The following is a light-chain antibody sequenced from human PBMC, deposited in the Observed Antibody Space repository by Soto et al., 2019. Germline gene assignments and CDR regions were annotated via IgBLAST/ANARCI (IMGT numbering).Light chain of an antibody. CDR2: GAS. Sequence: IVMTQSPATLSVSPWERATLSCRASQSVSSLAWYQQKPGQAPRLLIYGASTRATGIPARFSGSGSGTEFTLTISSLQSEDFAVYYCQQYNNWPPITFGQGTRLEIK. CDR3: QQYNNWPPIT. V-gene: IGKV3D-15*01. CDR1: QSVSS. J-gene: IGKJ5*01.